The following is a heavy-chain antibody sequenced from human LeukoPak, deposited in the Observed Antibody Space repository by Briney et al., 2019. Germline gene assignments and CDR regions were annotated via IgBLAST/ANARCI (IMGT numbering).Heavy chain of an antibody. V-gene: IGHV3-48*03. D-gene: IGHD4/OR15-4a*01. CDR1: GFTFSSYE. Sequence: GGSLRLSCAASGFTFSSYEMNWVRQTPGKGLEWVSYISSNSGSTIYYADSVKGRFTISRDNVKNSLYLQMDSLRAEDTAVYYCARDPYGAMAGWFDPWGQGTLVTVSS. CDR3: ARDPYGAMAGWFDP. J-gene: IGHJ5*02. CDR2: ISSNSGSTI.